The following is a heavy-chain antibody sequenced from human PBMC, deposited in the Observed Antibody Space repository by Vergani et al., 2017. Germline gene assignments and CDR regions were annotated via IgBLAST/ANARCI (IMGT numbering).Heavy chain of an antibody. Sequence: EVQLVESGGGLVQPGGSLRLSCAASGFTFSSYWMSWVRQAPGKGLEWVANIKQDGSEKYYVDSVKGRFTISRDNAKNTVYLQMNSLKAEDRATYYCAREERSNTSPFVGDWGQGTLVTV. CDR2: IKQDGSEK. V-gene: IGHV3-7*03. J-gene: IGHJ4*02. CDR3: AREERSNTSPFVGD. CDR1: GFTFSSYW. D-gene: IGHD2/OR15-2a*01.